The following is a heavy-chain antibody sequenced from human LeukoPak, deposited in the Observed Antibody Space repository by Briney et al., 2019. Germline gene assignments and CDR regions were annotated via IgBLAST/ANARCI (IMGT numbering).Heavy chain of an antibody. D-gene: IGHD2-15*01. CDR2: ISAYNGNT. CDR3: ARAYCSGGSCDTTYNWFDP. Sequence: ASVKVSCKASGYTFTSYGIGWVRQAPGQGLEWMGWISAYNGNTNYAQKLQGRVTITADKSTSTAYMELSSLRSEDTAVYYCARAYCSGGSCDTTYNWFDPWGQGTLVTVSS. J-gene: IGHJ5*02. CDR1: GYTFTSYG. V-gene: IGHV1-18*01.